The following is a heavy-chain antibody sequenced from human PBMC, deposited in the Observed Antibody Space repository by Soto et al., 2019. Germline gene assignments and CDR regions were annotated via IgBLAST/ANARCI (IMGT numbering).Heavy chain of an antibody. V-gene: IGHV4-31*03. CDR2: TYYSGYT. CDR1: GGSIRSGGYY. Sequence: VQLVESGGGLVKPGESLSLSCTVSGGSIRSGGYYWTWIRQHPGKGLEWIGYTYYSGYTNYNPSLKSRVTISVDASKNQFSVKLSSVTAADTAVYYCARVLSTAAVDYWGQGTLVTVSS. J-gene: IGHJ4*02. D-gene: IGHD6-13*01. CDR3: ARVLSTAAVDY.